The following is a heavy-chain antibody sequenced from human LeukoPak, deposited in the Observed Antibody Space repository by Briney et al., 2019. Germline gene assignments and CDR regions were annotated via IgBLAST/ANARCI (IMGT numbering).Heavy chain of an antibody. V-gene: IGHV4-30-2*01. CDR1: GGSISSGGYS. D-gene: IGHD6-13*01. CDR3: ARVGSSSWYYFDY. Sequence: SETLSLTCAVSGGSISSGGYSWSWIRQPPGKGLGWIGYIYHSGSTYYNPSLKSRVTISVDRSKDQFSLKLSSVTAADTAVYYCARVGSSSWYYFDYWGQGTLVTVSS. J-gene: IGHJ4*02. CDR2: IYHSGST.